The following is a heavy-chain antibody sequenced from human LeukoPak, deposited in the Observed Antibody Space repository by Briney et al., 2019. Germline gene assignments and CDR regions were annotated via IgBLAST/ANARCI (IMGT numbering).Heavy chain of an antibody. J-gene: IGHJ2*01. Sequence: ASVKVYCKASGYTFINYAFSWVRRAPGQGLEWMGWISAYNGNTNYLQKFQGRVTMTTDTSTNTVYMELRSLRSDDTAVYYCARVSTNSRVAGYDPQWYFDLWGRGTPVTVS. D-gene: IGHD5-12*01. CDR2: ISAYNGNT. V-gene: IGHV1-18*04. CDR1: GYTFINYA. CDR3: ARVSTNSRVAGYDPQWYFDL.